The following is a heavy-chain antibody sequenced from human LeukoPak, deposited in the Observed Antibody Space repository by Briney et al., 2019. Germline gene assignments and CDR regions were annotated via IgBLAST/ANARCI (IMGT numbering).Heavy chain of an antibody. J-gene: IGHJ4*02. V-gene: IGHV4-30-4*01. CDR3: ARDLLNEGNHLDY. Sequence: SETLSLTCTVSGGSISSGDYYWSWIRQPPGKGLEWIGYIYYSGSTYYNPSLKSRVTISVDTSKNQFSLMLSSVTAADTAVYYCARDLLNEGNHLDYWGQGTLVTVSS. D-gene: IGHD4-23*01. CDR1: GGSISSGDYY. CDR2: IYYSGST.